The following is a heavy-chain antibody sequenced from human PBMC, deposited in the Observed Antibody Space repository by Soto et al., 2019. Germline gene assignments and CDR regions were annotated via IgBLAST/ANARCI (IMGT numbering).Heavy chain of an antibody. D-gene: IGHD3-3*01. J-gene: IGHJ6*02. Sequence: GGSLRLSCAASGFTVSSNYMSWVRQAPGKGLEWVSVIYSGGSTYYADSVKGRFTISRDNSKNTLYLQMNSLRAEDTAVYYCARQYDFWSGYYDYYYYGMDVWGQGTTVTVSS. CDR2: IYSGGST. CDR1: GFTVSSNY. CDR3: ARQYDFWSGYYDYYYYGMDV. V-gene: IGHV3-53*01.